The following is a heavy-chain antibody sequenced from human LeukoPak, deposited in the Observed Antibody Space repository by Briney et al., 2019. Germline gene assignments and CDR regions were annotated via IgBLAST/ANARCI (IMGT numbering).Heavy chain of an antibody. V-gene: IGHV3-7*01. D-gene: IGHD3-10*01. Sequence: PGVSLRLSCAASGFTFSSYWMSWVRQAPGKGLEWVANIKEDGSEKDYVDSVKGRFTIPRDNAKNSLYLQMNSLSAEDTAVYYCAGLPYYKGWYWSDPWGQATLVSVSS. CDR3: AGLPYYKGWYWSDP. CDR2: IKEDGSEK. CDR1: GFTFSSYW. J-gene: IGHJ5*01.